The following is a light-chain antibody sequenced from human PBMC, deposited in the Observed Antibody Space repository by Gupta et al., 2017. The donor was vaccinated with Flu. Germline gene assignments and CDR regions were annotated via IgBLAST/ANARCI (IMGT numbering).Light chain of an antibody. CDR1: SRSISGYDS. CDR3: CVYATSYTYV. CDR2: DVI. J-gene: IGLJ1*01. V-gene: IGLV2-11*01. Sequence: QSALTQPRSVSGSPGQSVVISCSGTSRSISGYDSVSWYQQHPGKAPKLIIYDVIVRPSGIPERFSASRSDNTASLTISDLQPVDEADYYRCVYATSYTYVFGTGTKVTVL.